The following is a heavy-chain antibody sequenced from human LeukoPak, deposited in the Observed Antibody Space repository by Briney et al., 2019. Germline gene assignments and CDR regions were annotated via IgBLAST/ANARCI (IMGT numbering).Heavy chain of an antibody. CDR1: GFTFSSYW. CDR3: AKDRRAYCSGGSCYYNFDY. CDR2: INTDGSST. D-gene: IGHD2-15*01. Sequence: GGSLRLSCAASGFTFSSYWMHWVRQAPGKGLVWVSRINTDGSSTSYADSVKGRFTISRDNSKSTLYLQMNSLRAEDTAVYYCAKDRRAYCSGGSCYYNFDYWGQGTLVTVSS. J-gene: IGHJ4*02. V-gene: IGHV3-74*01.